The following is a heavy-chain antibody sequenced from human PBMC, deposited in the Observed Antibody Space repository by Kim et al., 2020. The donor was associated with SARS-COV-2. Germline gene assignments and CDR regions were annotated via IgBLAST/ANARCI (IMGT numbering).Heavy chain of an antibody. Sequence: SETLSLTCAVYGGSFSGYYWSWIRQPPGKGLEWIGEINHSGSTNYNPSLKSRVTISVDTSKNQFSLKLSSVTAADTAVYYCARGAYSSSRYVVRSWFDPWGQGTLVTVSS. J-gene: IGHJ5*02. V-gene: IGHV4-34*01. CDR1: GGSFSGYY. CDR3: ARGAYSSSRYVVRSWFDP. D-gene: IGHD6-13*01. CDR2: INHSGST.